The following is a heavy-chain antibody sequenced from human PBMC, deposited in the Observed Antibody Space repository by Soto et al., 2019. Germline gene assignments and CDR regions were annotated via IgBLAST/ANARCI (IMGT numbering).Heavy chain of an antibody. Sequence: KASETLFLTCIVSTGSISGYFWSWIRQPPGKGLEWIAFIYDSGSTNYNPSLKRRVSTSVDKSKNQFPLKLSSVTAADTAVYYCARGWSSSWPYWGQGTPVTVYS. CDR2: IYDSGST. J-gene: IGHJ4*02. D-gene: IGHD6-13*01. V-gene: IGHV4-59*01. CDR1: TGSISGYF. CDR3: ARGWSSSWPY.